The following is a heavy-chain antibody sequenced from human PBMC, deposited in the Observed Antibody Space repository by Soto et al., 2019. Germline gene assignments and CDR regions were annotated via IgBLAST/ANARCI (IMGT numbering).Heavy chain of an antibody. CDR1: GGSLSSGVYY. J-gene: IGHJ4*02. CDR3: ARIRKYYFDY. V-gene: IGHV4-31*03. Sequence: SETLSLTCTVSGGSLSSGVYYWSWIRQHPGKGLEWIGYIYYSGSTYYNPSLKSRVTISVDTSKNQFSLKLSSVTAADTAVYYCARIRKYYFDYWGQGTLVTVSS. D-gene: IGHD3-3*02. CDR2: IYYSGST.